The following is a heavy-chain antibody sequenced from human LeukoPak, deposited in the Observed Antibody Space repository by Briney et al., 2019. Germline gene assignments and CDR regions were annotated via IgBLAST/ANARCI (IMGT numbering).Heavy chain of an antibody. J-gene: IGHJ4*02. CDR2: IYYSGRT. Sequence: PSETLSLTCTVSGGSISSSSYYWGWIRQPPGKGLEWIGSIYYSGRTFYNPSLKSRVTISVDTSKNQFSLKLSSVTAADTAVYYCARRIGSYGQTYWGQGTLVTVSS. V-gene: IGHV4-39*07. CDR1: GGSISSSSYY. D-gene: IGHD5-18*01. CDR3: ARRIGSYGQTY.